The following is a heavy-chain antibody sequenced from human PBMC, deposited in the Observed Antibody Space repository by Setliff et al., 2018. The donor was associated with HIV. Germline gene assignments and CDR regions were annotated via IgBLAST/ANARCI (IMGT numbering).Heavy chain of an antibody. J-gene: IGHJ4*02. CDR3: ARHSGLGGYYSPFDY. CDR1: GGSIKSSSDY. V-gene: IGHV4-39*01. Sequence: KPSETLSLTCTVSGGSIKSSSDYWGWIRQPPGKGLEWIGTIYYSGSTYYNPSLKSRVTISVDTSENQFSLKLSSVTAADTTVYYCARHSGLGGYYSPFDYWGPGTLVTVSS. D-gene: IGHD3-22*01. CDR2: IYYSGST.